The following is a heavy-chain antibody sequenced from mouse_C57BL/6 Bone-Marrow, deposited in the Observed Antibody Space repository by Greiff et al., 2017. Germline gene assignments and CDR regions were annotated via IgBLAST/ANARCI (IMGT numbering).Heavy chain of an antibody. Sequence: QVQLQQSGPELARPWASVKISCQAFYTFSRRVHFAIRDTNYWMQWVKQRPGQGLEWIGAIYPGNGDTSYNQKFKGKATLTADKSSSTAYMQLSSLTSEDSAFYYCSFTPLSYGSSLYYFDYWGQGTTLTVSS. D-gene: IGHD1-1*01. CDR3: SEDSAFYYCSFTPLSYGSSLYYFDY. CDR2: GQGLEWIG. CDR1: YTFSRRVH. J-gene: IGHJ2*01. V-gene: IGHV1-87*01.